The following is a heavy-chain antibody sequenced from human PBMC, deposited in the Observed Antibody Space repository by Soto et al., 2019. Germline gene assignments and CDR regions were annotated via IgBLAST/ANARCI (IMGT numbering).Heavy chain of an antibody. CDR3: ARVDYPTAFDI. Sequence: SETLSLTCTVSGGSISSGGYYWSWIRQHPGKGLECIGYIYYSGSTYYNPSLKSRVSISVDTSKNQFSLKLSSVTAADTAVYYCARVDYPTAFDIWGQGKMVTVS. J-gene: IGHJ3*02. D-gene: IGHD4-17*01. CDR2: IYYSGST. V-gene: IGHV4-31*03. CDR1: GGSISSGGYY.